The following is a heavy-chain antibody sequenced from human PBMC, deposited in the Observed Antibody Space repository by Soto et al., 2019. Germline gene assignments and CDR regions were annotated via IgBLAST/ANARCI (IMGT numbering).Heavy chain of an antibody. CDR1: GGSISSGDYY. V-gene: IGHV4-30-4*01. J-gene: IGHJ5*02. CDR2: IYYSGST. D-gene: IGHD3-10*01. CDR3: ARDNRAFQAWFDP. Sequence: QVQLQESGPGLVKPSQTLSLTCTVSGGSISSGDYYWSWIRQPPGKGLEWIGYIYYSGSTYYNPSLQSRVTISVDTSKNQFSLKLSSVTAADTAVYYCARDNRAFQAWFDPWGQGTLVTVSS.